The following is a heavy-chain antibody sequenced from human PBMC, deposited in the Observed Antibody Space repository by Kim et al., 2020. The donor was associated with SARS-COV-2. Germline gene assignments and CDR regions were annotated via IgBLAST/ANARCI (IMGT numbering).Heavy chain of an antibody. CDR2: ISYDGSNK. D-gene: IGHD3-10*01. Sequence: GGSLRLSCAASGFTFSSYAMHWVRQAPGKGLEWVAVISYDGSNKYYADSVKGRFTISRDNSKNTLYLQMNSLRAEDTAVYYCARDRSSYGSGSYYYYGMDVWGQGTTVTVSS. CDR3: ARDRSSYGSGSYYYYGMDV. V-gene: IGHV3-30*04. J-gene: IGHJ6*02. CDR1: GFTFSSYA.